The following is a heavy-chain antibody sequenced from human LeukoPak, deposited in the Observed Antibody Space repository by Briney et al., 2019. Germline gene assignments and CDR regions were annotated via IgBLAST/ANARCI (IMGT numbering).Heavy chain of an antibody. J-gene: IGHJ4*02. Sequence: GGSLRLSCAASGFTFSSYAMHWVRQAPGKGLEWVAVISYDRSNKYYADSVKGRFTISRDNSKNTLYLQMNSLRAEDTAVYYCAREHNVLMTAIGGLDYWGQGTLVTVSS. D-gene: IGHD2-21*02. CDR1: GFTFSSYA. CDR3: AREHNVLMTAIGGLDY. CDR2: ISYDRSNK. V-gene: IGHV3-30-3*01.